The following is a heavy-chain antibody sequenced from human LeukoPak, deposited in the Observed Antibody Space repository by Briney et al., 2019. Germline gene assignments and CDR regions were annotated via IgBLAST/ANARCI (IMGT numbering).Heavy chain of an antibody. Sequence: SETLSLTCAVYGGSFSGYYWSWIRQPPGKGLEWIGEINHSGSTNYNPSLKSRVTISVDTSKNQFSLKLSSVTAADTAVYYCARVTDYDFWSGYWNWFDPWGQGTLVTVSS. CDR1: GGSFSGYY. CDR2: INHSGST. V-gene: IGHV4-34*01. J-gene: IGHJ5*02. D-gene: IGHD3-3*01. CDR3: ARVTDYDFWSGYWNWFDP.